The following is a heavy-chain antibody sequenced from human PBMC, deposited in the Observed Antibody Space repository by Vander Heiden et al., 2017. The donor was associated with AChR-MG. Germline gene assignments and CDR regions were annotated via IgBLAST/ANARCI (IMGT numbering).Heavy chain of an antibody. J-gene: IGHJ6*02. CDR1: GFTFSSYS. CDR3: ARDLYGMDV. CDR2: ISSSCRYI. V-gene: IGHV3-21*01. Sequence: EVQLVESGGGLVKPGGSLRRSCAASGFTFSSYSMNWVRQAPGKGLEWVSFISSSCRYIYYADSVKGRFTISRDNAKNSLYLQMNSLRAEDTAVYYCARDLYGMDVWGQGTTVTVSS.